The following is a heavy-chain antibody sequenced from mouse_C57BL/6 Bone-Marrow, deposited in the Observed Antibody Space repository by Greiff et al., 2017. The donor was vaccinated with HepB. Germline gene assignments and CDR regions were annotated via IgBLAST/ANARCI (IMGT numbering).Heavy chain of an antibody. J-gene: IGHJ2*01. D-gene: IGHD1-1*01. V-gene: IGHV1-15*01. CDR3: TRSRYCGSGYYFDY. CDR2: IDPETGGT. CDR1: GYTFTDYE. Sequence: QVQLQQSGAELVRPGASVTLSCKASGYTFTDYEMHWVKQTPVHGLEWIGAIDPETGGTAYNQKFKGKAKLTADKSSSTAYMELRSLTSEDSAVYYCTRSRYCGSGYYFDYWGQGTTLTVSA.